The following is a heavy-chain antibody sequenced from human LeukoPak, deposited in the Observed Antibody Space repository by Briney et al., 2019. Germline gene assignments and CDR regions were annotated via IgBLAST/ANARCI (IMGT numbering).Heavy chain of an antibody. D-gene: IGHD3-22*01. CDR1: GGSFSGYY. CDR2: INHSGST. CDR3: ARIRIVVARYYYYYYGMDV. J-gene: IGHJ6*02. V-gene: IGHV4-34*01. Sequence: SETLSLTCAVYGGSFSGYYWSWIRQPPGKGLEWIGEINHSGSTNYNPSLKSRVTISVDTSKNQFSLKLSSVTAADTAVYYCARIRIVVARYYYYYYGMDVWGQGTTVTVSS.